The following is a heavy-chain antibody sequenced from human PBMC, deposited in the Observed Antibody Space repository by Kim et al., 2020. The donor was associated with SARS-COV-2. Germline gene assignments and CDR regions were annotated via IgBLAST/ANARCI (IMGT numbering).Heavy chain of an antibody. J-gene: IGHJ6*02. Sequence: SETLSLTCDVSGGSISSSNWWSWVRQPPGKGLEWIGEIYHSVSTNYNPSLESRVTISVDKSKNQFSLKLSSVTAADTALYYCTRATGTLVRGIYFYGLDVWGQGTTVTVSS. CDR2: IYHSVST. CDR1: GGSISSSNW. CDR3: TRATGTLVRGIYFYGLDV. D-gene: IGHD3-10*01. V-gene: IGHV4-4*02.